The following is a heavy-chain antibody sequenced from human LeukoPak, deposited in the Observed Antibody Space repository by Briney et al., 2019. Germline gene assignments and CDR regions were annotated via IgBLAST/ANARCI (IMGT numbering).Heavy chain of an antibody. V-gene: IGHV3-7*03. J-gene: IGHJ4*01. Sequence: GGSLRLSCVDSGFTFSTYWMTWVRQAPGKGLEWVANIKYDGSEKYYVDSVKGRFTISRDNAKKSLYLQMNSLRPDDTAVYYCARDVGLSGYDLLDYWGHGTLWTVSS. CDR3: ARDVGLSGYDLLDY. D-gene: IGHD5-12*01. CDR1: GFTFSTYW. CDR2: IKYDGSEK.